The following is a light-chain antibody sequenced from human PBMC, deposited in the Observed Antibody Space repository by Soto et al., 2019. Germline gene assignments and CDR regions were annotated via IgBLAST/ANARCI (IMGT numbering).Light chain of an antibody. CDR2: EVN. CDR1: SSDVGGYDY. J-gene: IGLJ2*01. CDR3: SSFTISRNTVI. Sequence: QSALTQPASVSGSPGQSITISCTGTSSDVGGYDYVSWYQQRPGKAPKLLLYEVNNRPSGVSNRFSGSKSGSTASLSISGLQPEDEADYYCSSFTISRNTVIFGGGTKLTVL. V-gene: IGLV2-14*01.